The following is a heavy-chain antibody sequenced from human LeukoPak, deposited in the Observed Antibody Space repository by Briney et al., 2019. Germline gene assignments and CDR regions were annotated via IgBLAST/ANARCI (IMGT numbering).Heavy chain of an antibody. Sequence: GASVKVSCKASGYTFTNYGISWVRQAPGQGLEWMGWISAYNGNPTYAQKLQGRVTMTTDTSTSTAYMELRSLRSDDTAVYYCARGTRGVNSPYFDYWGQGTLVTVSS. CDR2: ISAYNGNP. CDR1: GYTFTNYG. CDR3: ARGTRGVNSPYFDY. V-gene: IGHV1-18*01. J-gene: IGHJ4*02. D-gene: IGHD4-23*01.